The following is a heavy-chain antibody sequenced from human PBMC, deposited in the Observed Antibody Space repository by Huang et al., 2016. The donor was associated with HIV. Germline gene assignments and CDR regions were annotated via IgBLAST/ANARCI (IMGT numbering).Heavy chain of an antibody. J-gene: IGHJ5*02. D-gene: IGHD6-19*01. V-gene: IGHV1-69*13. CDR2: IIHSFGTA. CDR1: GGTFSSYA. CDR3: ARGRDSSGWYVRHWFDP. Sequence: QVQLVQSGAEVKKPGSSVTVSCKASGGTFSSYAISWVRQAPGQGLEWMGGIIHSFGTANYAQKCQGRVTITADESTSTAYMELSSLRSEDMAVYYCARGRDSSGWYVRHWFDPWGQGTLVTVSS.